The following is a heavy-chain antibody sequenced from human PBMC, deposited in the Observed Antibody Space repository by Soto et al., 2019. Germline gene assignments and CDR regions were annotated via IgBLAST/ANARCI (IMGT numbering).Heavy chain of an antibody. J-gene: IGHJ6*02. CDR2: IDPSDSYT. V-gene: IGHV5-10-1*01. D-gene: IGHD2-15*01. CDR3: ARSGWHHRHYYYYGMDV. CDR1: GYSFTSYW. Sequence: GESLKISCKGSGYSFTSYWISWVRQMPGKGLEWMGRIDPSDSYTNYSPSFQGHVTISADKSISTAYLQWSSLKASDTAMYYCARSGWHHRHYYYYGMDVWGQGTTVPVSS.